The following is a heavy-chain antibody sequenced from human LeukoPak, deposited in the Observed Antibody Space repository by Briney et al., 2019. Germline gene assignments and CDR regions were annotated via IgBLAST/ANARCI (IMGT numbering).Heavy chain of an antibody. J-gene: IGHJ6*02. Sequence: SETLSLTCTVSGGSISSYYWSWIRQPPGKGLEWIGYIYYSGSTNYNPSLKSRVTISVDTSKNQFSLKLSSVTAADTAVYYWAKHGNNWYDGMDGWGQGATGNRL. CDR2: IYYSGST. D-gene: IGHD1-1*01. V-gene: IGHV4-59*08. CDR1: GGSISSYY. CDR3: AKHGNNWYDGMDG.